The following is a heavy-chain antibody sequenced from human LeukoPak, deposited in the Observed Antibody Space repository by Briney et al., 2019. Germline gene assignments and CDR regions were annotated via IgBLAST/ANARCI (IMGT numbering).Heavy chain of an antibody. J-gene: IGHJ6*03. CDR2: IYSSGNT. CDR1: GGSVSNTLYY. Sequence: SETLSLTCDVSGGSVSNTLYYWGWIRQPPGKGLEYIRTIYSSGNTYYNPSLKARITISVDTSKNQFSLKLSSVTAADTAEYYCARREEETTFYYYYYMDVWGKGTTVTVSS. V-gene: IGHV4-39*01. D-gene: IGHD2/OR15-2a*01. CDR3: ARREEETTFYYYYYMDV.